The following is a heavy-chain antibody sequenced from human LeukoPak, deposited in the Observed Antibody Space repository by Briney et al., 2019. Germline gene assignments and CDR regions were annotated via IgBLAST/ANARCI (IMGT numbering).Heavy chain of an antibody. Sequence: ASVKVSCKASSYTFTAYGINWVRQAPGQGLDWMGWISGYNGNTHYAQKLQGRVSMTTDTSASTAYMELRSLRSDDTAVYYCARYPRDIVVAPTDDAFDIWGQGTMVTVSS. CDR1: SYTFTAYG. CDR2: ISGYNGNT. V-gene: IGHV1-18*01. J-gene: IGHJ3*02. CDR3: ARYPRDIVVAPTDDAFDI. D-gene: IGHD2-21*01.